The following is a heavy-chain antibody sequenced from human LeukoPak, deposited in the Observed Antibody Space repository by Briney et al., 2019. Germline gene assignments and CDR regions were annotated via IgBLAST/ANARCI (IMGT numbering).Heavy chain of an antibody. CDR1: GGSISSYY. J-gene: IGHJ3*02. D-gene: IGHD4-17*01. Sequence: SETLSLTCTVSGGSISSYYWSWIRQPPGEGLEWIGYIHYSGSLNYNPSLQSRLTISADTSKNQFSLKLSSVTAADTAVYYCARQMGGDYYLGAFDIWGQGTMVTVSS. CDR3: ARQMGGDYYLGAFDI. V-gene: IGHV4-59*08. CDR2: IHYSGSL.